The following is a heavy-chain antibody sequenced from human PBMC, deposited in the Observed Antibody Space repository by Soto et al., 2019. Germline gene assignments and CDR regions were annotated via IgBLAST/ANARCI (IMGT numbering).Heavy chain of an antibody. Sequence: GESLKISCKGSGYSFTSYWISWVRQMPGKGLEWMGRIDPSDSYTNYSPSFQGHVTISADKSISTAYLQWSSLKASDTAMYYCARRRPPKWYYYYGMDVWGQGTTVTVSS. D-gene: IGHD1-26*01. CDR3: ARRRPPKWYYYYGMDV. J-gene: IGHJ6*02. CDR1: GYSFTSYW. CDR2: IDPSDSYT. V-gene: IGHV5-10-1*01.